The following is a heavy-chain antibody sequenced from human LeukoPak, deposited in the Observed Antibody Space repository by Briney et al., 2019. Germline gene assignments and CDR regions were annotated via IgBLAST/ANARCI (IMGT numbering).Heavy chain of an antibody. D-gene: IGHD3-9*01. CDR3: GGAGEILTGYYYDY. V-gene: IGHV1-2*04. Sequence: ASVKVSCKASGYTFSGYYMRWVRQAPGQGLEWMGWINPISGGTNYAQKFQGWVTITRDTSPSTAYLELRRLRSDDTAVYYCGGAGEILTGYYYDYWGQGTLVTASS. CDR1: GYTFSGYY. CDR2: INPISGGT. J-gene: IGHJ4*02.